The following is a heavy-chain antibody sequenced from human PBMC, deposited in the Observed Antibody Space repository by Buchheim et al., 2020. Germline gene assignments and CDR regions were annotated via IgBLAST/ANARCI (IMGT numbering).Heavy chain of an antibody. CDR1: GFTFSSYS. CDR3: ARDLYYYYDSSGYYFTHYYYGMDV. V-gene: IGHV3-48*01. D-gene: IGHD3-22*01. Sequence: EVQLVESGGGLVQPGGSLRLSCAASGFTFSSYSMNWVRQAPGKGLEWVSYISSSSSTIYYADSVKGRFTISRDNAKTSLYLQMNSLRAEDTAVYYCARDLYYYYDSSGYYFTHYYYGMDVWGQGTT. CDR2: ISSSSSTI. J-gene: IGHJ6*02.